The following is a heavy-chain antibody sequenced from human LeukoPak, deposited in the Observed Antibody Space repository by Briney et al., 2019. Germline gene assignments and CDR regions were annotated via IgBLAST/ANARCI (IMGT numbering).Heavy chain of an antibody. J-gene: IGHJ4*02. CDR2: IYYSGST. V-gene: IGHV4-59*08. CDR3: ARRGNLVAPVDY. CDR1: GGSISSYY. Sequence: PSETLSLTCTVSGGSISSYYWSWVGQPPGKGLEWIGYIYYSGSTNYNPSLKSRVTISVDTSKNQFSLKLSSVTAADTAVYYCARRGNLVAPVDYWGQGTLVTVSS. D-gene: IGHD2-8*02.